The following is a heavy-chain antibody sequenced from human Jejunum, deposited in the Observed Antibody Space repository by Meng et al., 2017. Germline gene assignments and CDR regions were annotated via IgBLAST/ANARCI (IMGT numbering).Heavy chain of an antibody. CDR1: GGSITNEF. CDR2: FFSSSSA. D-gene: IGHD3-10*01. J-gene: IGHJ4*02. Sequence: QVRRQESGPRLVKPSETLTLTCTVSGGSITNEFWNWIRQPAGKGLEWIGRFFSSSSANYNPSLKSRVTISRDTSKNQISLRLISVTAADTAVYYCAREANYRNFDSWGQGTLVTVSS. CDR3: AREANYRNFDS. V-gene: IGHV4-4*07.